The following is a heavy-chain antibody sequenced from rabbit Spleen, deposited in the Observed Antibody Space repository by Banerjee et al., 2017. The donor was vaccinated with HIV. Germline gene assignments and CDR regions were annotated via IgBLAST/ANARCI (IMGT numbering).Heavy chain of an antibody. D-gene: IGHD8-1*01. CDR2: INTATGKA. J-gene: IGHJ4*01. CDR1: GFSFSSGYW. CDR3: ARDAGSYDYIDVYFNL. V-gene: IGHV1S45*01. Sequence: QQQLEESGGDLVKPEGSLTLTCTASGFSFSSGYWIYWVRQAPGKGLEWIACINTATGKAVYASWAKGRFTISKTSSTTVTLQMTSLTAADTATYFCARDAGSYDYIDVYFNLWGPGTLVTVS.